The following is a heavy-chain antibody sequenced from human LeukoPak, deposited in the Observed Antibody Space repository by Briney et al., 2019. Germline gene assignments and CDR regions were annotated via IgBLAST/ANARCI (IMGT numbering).Heavy chain of an antibody. CDR2: IRYDGSSM. V-gene: IGHV3-30*02. CDR1: GFTFDNYN. Sequence: GGSLRLSCAASGFTFDNYNIHWVRQAPGKGLEWVSFIRYDGSSMYFADSVKGRFSISRDNSENTLYLQMNSLRPEDTAVYYCAKQGSYCMDYWGQGTLVTVSP. D-gene: IGHD3-10*01. J-gene: IGHJ4*02. CDR3: AKQGSYCMDY.